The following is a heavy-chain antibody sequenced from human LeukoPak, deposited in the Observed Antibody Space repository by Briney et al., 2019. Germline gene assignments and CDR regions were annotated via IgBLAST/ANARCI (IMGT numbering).Heavy chain of an antibody. J-gene: IGHJ4*02. D-gene: IGHD6-13*01. V-gene: IGHV4-59*08. CDR1: GGSISNYY. CDR3: ARHPSSSWSFDY. Sequence: SETLSLTCTVPGGSISNYYWSWIRQPPGKGLEWIGYTFYSGSTSYNPSLKSRVTISVDTSENQFSLRLNSVTAADTAVYYCARHPSSSWSFDYWGQGTLVTVSS. CDR2: TFYSGST.